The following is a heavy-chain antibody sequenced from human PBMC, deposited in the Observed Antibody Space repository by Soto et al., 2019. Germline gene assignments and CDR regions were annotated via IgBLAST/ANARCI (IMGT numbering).Heavy chain of an antibody. Sequence: ASVKVSCKASGYTFSNYGINWVRQAPGQGPEWMGWISAYNGNTDYAQNFQGRVTMTTDTSTSTAYMELRSLTSDDTAVYYCARGSLSGSYYIYYWGQGTLVTVS. J-gene: IGHJ4*02. CDR3: ARGSLSGSYYIYY. V-gene: IGHV1-18*01. CDR2: ISAYNGNT. D-gene: IGHD3-10*01. CDR1: GYTFSNYG.